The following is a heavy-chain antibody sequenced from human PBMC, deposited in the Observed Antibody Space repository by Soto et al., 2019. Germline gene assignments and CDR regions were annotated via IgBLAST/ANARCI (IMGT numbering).Heavy chain of an antibody. J-gene: IGHJ3*02. CDR2: ISPHTGHT. V-gene: IGHV1-18*01. CDR3: ARGRWYQLLSGNEAFDI. D-gene: IGHD2-2*01. Sequence: QVPLVQSGPEVKRPGASVKVSCEASGYTFSNYAISWVRQAPGQGLEWVGWISPHTGHTNFVQRLQGRVSMTTDASTSTAYMELRSLRTDDTAVYYCARGRWYQLLSGNEAFDIWGQGTMVTVSS. CDR1: GYTFSNYA.